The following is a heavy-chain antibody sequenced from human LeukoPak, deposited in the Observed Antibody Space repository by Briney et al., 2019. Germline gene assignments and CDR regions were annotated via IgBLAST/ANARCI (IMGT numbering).Heavy chain of an antibody. CDR1: GFTFDDYG. Sequence: PGGSLRLSCAASGFTFDDYGMSWVRQAAGKGLEWVAGISDNGGSTYYADSVKGRFTISRDNSKNTLYLQMNSLRAEDTAVYYCAKVSPIVVVVAATPYLDYWGQGTLVTVSS. V-gene: IGHV3-23*01. D-gene: IGHD2-15*01. J-gene: IGHJ4*02. CDR3: AKVSPIVVVVAATPYLDY. CDR2: ISDNGGST.